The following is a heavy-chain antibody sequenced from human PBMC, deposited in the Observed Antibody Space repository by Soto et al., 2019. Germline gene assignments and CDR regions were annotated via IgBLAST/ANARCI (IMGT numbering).Heavy chain of an antibody. CDR2: MYNTGST. CDR1: GGSISGYY. CDR3: ARDLWGYCGTDCYPLDV. J-gene: IGHJ6*02. Sequence: QVQLQESGPGLVKPSETLSLTCTVSGGSISGYYWSWIRQPPGKGLEWIGYMYNTGSTVYNPSFKSRVPISVDTSKNPFSLKLNSVTAADTAVYYCARDLWGYCGTDCYPLDVWGQGTTVNVSS. D-gene: IGHD2-21*02. V-gene: IGHV4-59*01.